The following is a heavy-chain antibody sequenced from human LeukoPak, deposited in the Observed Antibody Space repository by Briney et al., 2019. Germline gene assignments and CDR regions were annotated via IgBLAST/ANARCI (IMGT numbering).Heavy chain of an antibody. D-gene: IGHD2-15*01. CDR3: ARSRYCSGGSCYSGLYFDY. CDR1: GYSFTSYW. J-gene: IGHJ4*02. CDR2: IYPGDPDT. Sequence: GESLKISCKGSGYSFTSYWIGWVRQMPGKGLEWMGIIYPGDPDTRYSPSFQGQVTISADKSISTAYLQWSSLKASDTAMYYCARSRYCSGGSCYSGLYFDYWGQGTLVTVSS. V-gene: IGHV5-51*01.